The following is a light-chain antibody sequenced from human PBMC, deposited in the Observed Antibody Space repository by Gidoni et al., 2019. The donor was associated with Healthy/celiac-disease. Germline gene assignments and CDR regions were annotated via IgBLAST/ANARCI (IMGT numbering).Light chain of an antibody. CDR3: SPYAGSNNLRV. J-gene: IGLJ1*01. CDR1: SSDVGGYNY. CDR2: EVS. Sequence: QPALTQPPSASGSPGQSVTISCTGTSSDVGGYNYVSWYQQHPGKAPKLMIYEVSKRPSGVPDRFSGSKSGNTASLTVSGLQAEDEADYYCSPYAGSNNLRVFGTGTKVTVL. V-gene: IGLV2-8*01.